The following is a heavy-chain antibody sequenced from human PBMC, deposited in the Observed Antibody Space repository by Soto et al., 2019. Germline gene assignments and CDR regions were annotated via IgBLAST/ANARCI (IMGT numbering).Heavy chain of an antibody. CDR3: ARGTSPTAAGEHIDY. D-gene: IGHD6-13*01. V-gene: IGHV1-2*04. J-gene: IGHJ4*02. CDR2: INPNSGGT. CDR1: GYTFTGYY. Sequence: QVQLVQSGAEVKKPGASVKVSCKASGYTFTGYYMHWVRQAPGQGLEWMGWINPNSGGTNYAQKFQGWVTMTRDTSISPAYMELSRLRSDDTAVYYCARGTSPTAAGEHIDYWGQGTLVTVSS.